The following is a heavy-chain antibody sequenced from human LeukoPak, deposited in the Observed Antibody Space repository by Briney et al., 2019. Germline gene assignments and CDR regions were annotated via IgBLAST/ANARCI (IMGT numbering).Heavy chain of an antibody. V-gene: IGHV4-59*01. D-gene: IGHD3-3*01. Sequence: KPSETLSLTCTVSGGSISSYYWSWIRQPPGKGLEWIGYIYYSGSTNYNPSLKSRVTISVDTSKNQFSLKLSSVTAADTAVYYCARAPGSAYYDFWSGYYSDAFVIWGQGTMVTVSS. CDR3: ARAPGSAYYDFWSGYYSDAFVI. CDR1: GGSISSYY. J-gene: IGHJ3*02. CDR2: IYYSGST.